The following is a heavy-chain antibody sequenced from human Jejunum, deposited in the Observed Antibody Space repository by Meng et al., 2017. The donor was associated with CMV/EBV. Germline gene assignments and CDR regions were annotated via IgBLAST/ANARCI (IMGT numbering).Heavy chain of an antibody. CDR2: IKQDGSEK. Sequence: FTVSDYGMTGVRQVPGRGLEWVATIKQDGSEKDYGDSVKGRFTISRDNANNSLSLQLNYPRVEDTAIYYCARVERSDDSRYRPFDYWGQGSLVTVSS. J-gene: IGHJ4*02. D-gene: IGHD3-16*01. CDR3: ARVERSDDSRYRPFDY. V-gene: IGHV3-7*01. CDR1: FTVSDYG.